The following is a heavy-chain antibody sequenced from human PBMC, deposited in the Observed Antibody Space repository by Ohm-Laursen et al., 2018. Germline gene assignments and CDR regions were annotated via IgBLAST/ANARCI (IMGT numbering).Heavy chain of an antibody. CDR2: IYSGGST. CDR3: ATSANYAWRD. D-gene: IGHD4/OR15-4a*01. Sequence: SLRLSCAASGFAVSNNYMTWVRQAPGKGLEWVSVIYSGGSTKYADSVKGRFTISRDNTNNSAYLQMISLRPEDTAVYYCATSANYAWRDWGQGTLVTVPS. J-gene: IGHJ4*02. V-gene: IGHV3-66*01. CDR1: GFAVSNNY.